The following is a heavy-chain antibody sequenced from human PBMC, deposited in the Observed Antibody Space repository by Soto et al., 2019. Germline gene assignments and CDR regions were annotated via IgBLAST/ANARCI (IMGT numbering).Heavy chain of an antibody. J-gene: IGHJ6*02. CDR3: TMSRRGILMVYGFGGMDV. Sequence: EVQLLESGGGVAQRGGSLRLSCAPSGFTVSSHAMSWVRQAPGKGLEWVASISGSGDGTYYGDSVKGRFTISRDSSSSTLYLQMNNLRGEDTAVYFCTMSRRGILMVYGFGGMDVWGQGTTVTVSS. D-gene: IGHD2-8*01. CDR1: GFTVSSHA. V-gene: IGHV3-23*01. CDR2: ISGSGDGT.